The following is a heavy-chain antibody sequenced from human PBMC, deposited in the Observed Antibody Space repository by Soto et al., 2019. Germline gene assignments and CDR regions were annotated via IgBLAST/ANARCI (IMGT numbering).Heavy chain of an antibody. V-gene: IGHV1-2*04. CDR3: ARGPIAAAGTPFDY. D-gene: IGHD6-13*01. Sequence: ASVKVSCKASGYTFTGYYMHWVRQAPGQGLEWMGWINPNSGCTNYAQKFQGWVTMTRDTSISTAYMELSRLRSDDTAVYYCARGPIAAAGTPFDYWGQGTLVTVSS. CDR2: INPNSGCT. CDR1: GYTFTGYY. J-gene: IGHJ4*02.